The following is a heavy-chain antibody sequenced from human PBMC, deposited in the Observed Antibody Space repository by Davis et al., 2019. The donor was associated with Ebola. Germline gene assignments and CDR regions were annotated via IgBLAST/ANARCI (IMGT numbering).Heavy chain of an antibody. J-gene: IGHJ3*02. Sequence: ASVKVSCKASGGTFSSYTITWVRQAPGQGLEWGGWISAYNCNTNYPQNLQGRVTITRDTSTSTAYMELRSLRSDDTAVYYCARDCAGDCALSDDAFDIWGQGTMVTVSS. V-gene: IGHV1-18*01. CDR3: ARDCAGDCALSDDAFDI. CDR2: ISAYNCNT. D-gene: IGHD2-21*02. CDR1: GGTFSSYT.